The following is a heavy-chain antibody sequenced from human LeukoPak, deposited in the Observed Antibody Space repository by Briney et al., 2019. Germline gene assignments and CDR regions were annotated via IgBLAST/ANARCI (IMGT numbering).Heavy chain of an antibody. V-gene: IGHV4-30-4*07. Sequence: SETLSLTCAVSGGSISSGGYSWSWIRQPPGKGLEWIGNIHYSGSSVYNPSLKSRGTISIDTSRKQFFLKLSSVTAADTAVYFCALAPNSNWFDFWGPGTLVTVSS. CDR3: ALAPNSNWFDF. CDR2: IHYSGSS. D-gene: IGHD2-8*01. CDR1: GGSISSGGYS. J-gene: IGHJ5*01.